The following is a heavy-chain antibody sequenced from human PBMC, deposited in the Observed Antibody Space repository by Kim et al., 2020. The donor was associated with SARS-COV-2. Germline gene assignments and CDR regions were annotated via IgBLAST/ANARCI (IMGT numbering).Heavy chain of an antibody. Sequence: GESLKISCKASGYKFTLYWIGWVRQMPGKGLEWMGVVYPGDSDTKYGPSFQGQVTMSADKSLNTAYLQWSSLGASDNAIYYCARHVSGWPAHIDYWGQGTLVTAAS. CDR3: ARHVSGWPAHIDY. V-gene: IGHV5-51*01. J-gene: IGHJ4*02. CDR2: VYPGDSDT. CDR1: GYKFTLYW. D-gene: IGHD6-19*01.